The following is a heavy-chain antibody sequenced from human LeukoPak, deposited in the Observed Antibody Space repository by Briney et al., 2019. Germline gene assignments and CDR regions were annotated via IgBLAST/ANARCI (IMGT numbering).Heavy chain of an antibody. V-gene: IGHV3-11*04. D-gene: IGHD2-2*01. CDR1: GFTFSDYY. Sequence: PGGFLRLSCTASGFTFSDYYMSWIRQAPGQGLECISYTYNSGTTIFYADSVKGRFTISRDNAKNSLYLQMNSLRAEDTAVYYCARVAYPWYFDYWGQGTLVTVSS. CDR2: TYNSGTTI. CDR3: ARVAYPWYFDY. J-gene: IGHJ4*02.